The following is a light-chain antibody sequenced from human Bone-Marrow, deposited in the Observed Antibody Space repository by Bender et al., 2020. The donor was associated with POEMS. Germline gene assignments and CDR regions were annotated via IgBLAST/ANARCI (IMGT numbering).Light chain of an antibody. CDR2: RNT. J-gene: IGLJ3*02. V-gene: IGLV1-47*01. Sequence: QSVLTQPPSASGTPGQRVTISCSGGSSNIGAHAVNWYQHLPGTAPKLLIYRNTQRPSGVPDRFSGSKSGTSASLAISGLRSEDEATYYCASWDDSLSGSTWVFGGGTKLTVL. CDR3: ASWDDSLSGSTWV. CDR1: SSNIGAHA.